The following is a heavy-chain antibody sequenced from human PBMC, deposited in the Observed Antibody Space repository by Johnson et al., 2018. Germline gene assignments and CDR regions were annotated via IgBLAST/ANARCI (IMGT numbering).Heavy chain of an antibody. CDR3: ARDPPLEAVAPHYGMDV. J-gene: IGHJ6*02. D-gene: IGHD6-19*01. CDR2: ISSSASTI. V-gene: IGHV3-11*04. CDR1: GFTFSDYY. Sequence: QVQLVQSGGGLVKPGGSLSLSCAASGFTFSDYYMSWIRQAPGKGLEWVSYISSSASTIYYADSVKGRFTISSDNAKNSLYLQMNSLRAEDTAVYYCARDPPLEAVAPHYGMDVWGQGTTVTVSS.